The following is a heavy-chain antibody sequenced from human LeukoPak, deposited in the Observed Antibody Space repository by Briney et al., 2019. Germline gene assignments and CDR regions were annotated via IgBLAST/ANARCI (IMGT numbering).Heavy chain of an antibody. V-gene: IGHV3-9*01. CDR1: GFTFDDYA. D-gene: IGHD6-19*01. Sequence: GRSLRLSCAASGFTFDDYAMHWVRQAPGKGLEWVSGISWNSGSIGYADSVKGRFTISRDNAKNSLYLQMNSLRAEDTALYYCARGGISSSGRRDYYFDYWGQGTLVTVSS. CDR2: ISWNSGSI. CDR3: ARGGISSSGRRDYYFDY. J-gene: IGHJ4*02.